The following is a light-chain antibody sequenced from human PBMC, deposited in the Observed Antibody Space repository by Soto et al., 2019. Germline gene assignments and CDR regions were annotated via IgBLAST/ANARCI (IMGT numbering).Light chain of an antibody. J-gene: IGKJ1*01. Sequence: DIVMTQSPDSLAVSLGERATINCKSSQSVLYNSKNKNSLAWYQQKPGQPPKLLIYWASTRHPGVPDRFSGSGSGTAFTLTISSLQAEDAAVYYCQQYYSAPPTFCQGTKVEIK. CDR2: WAS. CDR3: QQYYSAPPT. CDR1: QSVLYNSKNKNS. V-gene: IGKV4-1*01.